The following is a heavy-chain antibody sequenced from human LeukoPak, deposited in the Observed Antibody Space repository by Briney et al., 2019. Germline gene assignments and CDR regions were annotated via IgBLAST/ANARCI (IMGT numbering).Heavy chain of an antibody. CDR2: IYYSGST. CDR1: GGSISSYY. Sequence: MTSETLSLTCTVSGGSISSYYWSWIRQPPGKGLEWIGYIYYSGSTNYNPSLKSRVTISVDTSKNQFSLKLSSVTAADTAVYYCARDTFGLGIVPTTEGDWGQGILVTVSS. V-gene: IGHV4-59*12. CDR3: ARDTFGLGIVPTTEGD. J-gene: IGHJ4*02. D-gene: IGHD5-12*01.